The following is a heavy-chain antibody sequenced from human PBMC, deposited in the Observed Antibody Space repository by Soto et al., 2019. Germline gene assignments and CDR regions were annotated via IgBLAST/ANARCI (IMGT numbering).Heavy chain of an antibody. CDR3: AIMDILTERNAFDI. V-gene: IGHV3-15*07. D-gene: IGHD3-9*01. CDR2: IKRKRDGGTT. CDR1: GFTFSNAW. J-gene: IGHJ3*02. Sequence: GGSLRLSCAASGFTFSNAWMNWVRQAPGKGLEWVGRIKRKRDGGTTDYAAPVKGRFAISRDDSKNMLYLQMNSLKIEDTAVYYCAIMDILTERNAFDIWGQGTMVTVSS.